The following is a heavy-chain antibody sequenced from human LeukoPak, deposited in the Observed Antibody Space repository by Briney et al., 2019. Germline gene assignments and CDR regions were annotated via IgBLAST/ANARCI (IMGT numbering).Heavy chain of an antibody. CDR2: LSDSGGST. Sequence: GGSLRLSCAASGLSFSSYAMSWVRQAPGKALECVSALSDSGGSTYYADSVKGRFTISRDNSKNTVYLQMNSLRAEDTAVYYCARSAYSSGWYADYWGQGTPVTVSS. CDR3: ARSAYSSGWYADY. V-gene: IGHV3-23*01. D-gene: IGHD6-19*01. CDR1: GLSFSSYA. J-gene: IGHJ4*02.